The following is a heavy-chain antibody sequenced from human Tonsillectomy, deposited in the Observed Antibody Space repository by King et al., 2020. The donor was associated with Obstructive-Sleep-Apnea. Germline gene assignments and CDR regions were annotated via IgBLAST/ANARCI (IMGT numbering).Heavy chain of an antibody. CDR3: ARPSGGHGMDV. CDR1: GLSLTSNGMR. Sequence: TLKESGPTLVKPTQTLTLTCTFSGLSLTSNGMRVAWIRQPPGKALEWLALIYWDDDTRYSPSLKSRLTITKDTSKNQVVLTMTNMDPVDTATYYCARPSGGHGMDVWGQGTTVTVSS. J-gene: IGHJ6*02. V-gene: IGHV2-5*02. CDR2: IYWDDDT.